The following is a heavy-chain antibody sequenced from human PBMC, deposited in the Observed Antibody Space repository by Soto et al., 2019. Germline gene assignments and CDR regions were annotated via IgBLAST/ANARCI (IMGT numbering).Heavy chain of an antibody. Sequence: GGSLRLSCAASGFTFSGSAMHWVRQASGKGLEWVGRIRSKANSYATAYAASVKGRFTISRDDSKNTAYLQMNSLKTEDTAVYSCTRLDPYSSGYCFDYWGQGTLVTVSS. CDR3: TRLDPYSSGYCFDY. J-gene: IGHJ4*02. CDR1: GFTFSGSA. CDR2: IRSKANSYAT. D-gene: IGHD3-22*01. V-gene: IGHV3-73*01.